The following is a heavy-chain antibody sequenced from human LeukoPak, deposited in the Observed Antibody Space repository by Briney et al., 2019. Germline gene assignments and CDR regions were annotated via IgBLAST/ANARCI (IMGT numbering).Heavy chain of an antibody. Sequence: SETLSLTCTVSGGSITSGGYYWTWIRQFPGKGLEWIGFIYHDGGIYYNPSLKTRVTMSVDTSNIQFSLKLSSVTAADTAVYYCGRERGDTAMFRFIDCWGQGTLVTVSS. CDR1: GGSITSGGYY. CDR2: IYHDGGI. J-gene: IGHJ4*02. V-gene: IGHV4-31*03. D-gene: IGHD5-18*01. CDR3: GRERGDTAMFRFIDC.